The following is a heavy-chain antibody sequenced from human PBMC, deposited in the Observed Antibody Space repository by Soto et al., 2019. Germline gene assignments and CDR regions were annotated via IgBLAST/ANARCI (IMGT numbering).Heavy chain of an antibody. CDR3: ASTPVRSVVVSLSGMDV. V-gene: IGHV3-30-3*01. Sequence: GGSLRLSCAASGFTFSSYAMHWVRQAPGKGLEWVVVISYDGSNKYYADSVKGRFTISRDNSKNTLYLQMNSPRAEDTAVYYCASTPVRSVVVSLSGMDVRGQGTTVTVSS. CDR1: GFTFSSYA. J-gene: IGHJ6*02. CDR2: ISYDGSNK. D-gene: IGHD2-2*01.